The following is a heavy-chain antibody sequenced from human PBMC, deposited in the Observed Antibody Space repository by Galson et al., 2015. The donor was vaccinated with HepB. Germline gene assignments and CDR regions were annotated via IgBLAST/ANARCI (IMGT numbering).Heavy chain of an antibody. J-gene: IGHJ4*02. V-gene: IGHV3-30-3*01. CDR1: GFTFSSYA. CDR2: ISYDGSNK. CDR3: ARDSGDCNQDY. D-gene: IGHD2-21*02. Sequence: SLRLSCAASGFTFSSYAMHWVRQAPGKGLEWVALISYDGSNKYYADSVKGRFTISRDNSKNTLYLQMNSLRAEDTALYYCARDSGDCNQDYWGQGTLVTVSS.